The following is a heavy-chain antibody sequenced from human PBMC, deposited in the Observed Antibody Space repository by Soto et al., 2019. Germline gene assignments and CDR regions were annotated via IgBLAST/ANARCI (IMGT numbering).Heavy chain of an antibody. CDR3: ARYGSGSNDYGMDV. Sequence: QVQLVESGGGVVQPGRSLRLSCAASGFTFSSYGMHWVRQAPGKGLEWVAVIWYDGSNKYYADSVKGRFTISRDNSKNRLYLQMNSLRAEDTAVYYCARYGSGSNDYGMDVWGQGTTVTVSS. V-gene: IGHV3-33*01. D-gene: IGHD3-10*01. J-gene: IGHJ6*02. CDR1: GFTFSSYG. CDR2: IWYDGSNK.